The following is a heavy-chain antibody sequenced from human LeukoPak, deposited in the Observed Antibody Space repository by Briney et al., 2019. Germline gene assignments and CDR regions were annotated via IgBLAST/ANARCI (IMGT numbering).Heavy chain of an antibody. V-gene: IGHV4-4*07. CDR2: LDTSGNT. CDR3: ARGGDCPDY. J-gene: IGHJ4*02. D-gene: IGHD2-21*02. CDR1: DDSLSRYY. Sequence: PSETLSLTCTVSDDSLSRYYWSWVRQPAGKGLEWIGRLDTSGNTHYNPSLKSRVTMSVDTSRNQFSLRLTSVTAADTAVYYCARGGDCPDYWAQGTLVTVSS.